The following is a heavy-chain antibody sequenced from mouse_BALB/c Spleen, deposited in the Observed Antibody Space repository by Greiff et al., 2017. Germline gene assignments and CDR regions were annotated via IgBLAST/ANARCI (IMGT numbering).Heavy chain of an antibody. CDR2: ISSGSSTI. J-gene: IGHJ2*01. Sequence: EVMLVESGGGLVQPGGSRKLSCAASGFTFSSFGMHWVRQAPEKGLEWVAYISSGSSTIYYADTVKGRFTISRDNPKNTLFLQMTSLRSEDTAMYYCARSKYDNPYYFDSWGQGTTLTVSS. V-gene: IGHV5-17*02. CDR1: GFTFSSFG. D-gene: IGHD2-10*02. CDR3: ARSKYDNPYYFDS.